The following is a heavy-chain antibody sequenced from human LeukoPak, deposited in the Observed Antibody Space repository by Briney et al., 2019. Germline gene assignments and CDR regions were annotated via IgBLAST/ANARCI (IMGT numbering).Heavy chain of an antibody. CDR3: ARLIYYDSSGYLDY. D-gene: IGHD3-22*01. CDR1: GGSFSSYY. Sequence: PSETLSLTCAVYGGSFSSYYWSWIRQSPGKGLEWIGKINYSGSANYNPSLKSRVTISVDMSKNQFSLKLSSVTAADTAVYSCARLIYYDSSGYLDYWGQGSLVTVSS. J-gene: IGHJ4*02. V-gene: IGHV4-34*01. CDR2: INYSGSA.